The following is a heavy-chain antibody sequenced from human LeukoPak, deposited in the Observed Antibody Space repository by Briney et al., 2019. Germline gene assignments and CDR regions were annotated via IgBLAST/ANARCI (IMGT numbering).Heavy chain of an antibody. J-gene: IGHJ4*02. D-gene: IGHD7-27*01. CDR1: GFTFSSYW. CDR2: IKQDGSEK. Sequence: GGSLRLSCAASGFTFSSYWMSWVRQAPGKGLEWVANIKQDGSEKYYVDSVKGRFTISRDNSKNTLYLQMNSLRVEDTAIYYCAIDPNWGIHYWGQGVLVTVSS. V-gene: IGHV3-7*03. CDR3: AIDPNWGIHY.